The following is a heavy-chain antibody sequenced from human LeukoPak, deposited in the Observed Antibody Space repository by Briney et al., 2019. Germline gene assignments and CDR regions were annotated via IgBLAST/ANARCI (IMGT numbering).Heavy chain of an antibody. V-gene: IGHV4-39*07. Sequence: SETLSLTCTVSGGSISSSSYYWGWIRQPPGKGLEWIGSIYYSGSTYYNPSLKSRVTISVDTSKNQFSLKLSSVTAADTAVYYCARELTAAAGASPYMDVWGKGTTVTISS. CDR3: ARELTAAAGASPYMDV. CDR2: IYYSGST. CDR1: GGSISSSSYY. J-gene: IGHJ6*03. D-gene: IGHD6-13*01.